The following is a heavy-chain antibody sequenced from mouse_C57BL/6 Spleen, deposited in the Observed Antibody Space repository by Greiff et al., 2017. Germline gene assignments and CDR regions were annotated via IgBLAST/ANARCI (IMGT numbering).Heavy chain of an antibody. CDR1: GYSFTGYY. D-gene: IGHD2-4*01. J-gene: IGHJ1*03. Sequence: LQESGPELVKPGASVKISCKASGYSFTGYYMNWVKQSPEKSLEWIGEINPSTGGTTYNQKFKAKATLTVDKSSSTAYMQLKSLTSEDSAVYYCARRGITVTYFDVWGTGTTVTVSS. CDR3: ARRGITVTYFDV. V-gene: IGHV1-42*01. CDR2: INPSTGGT.